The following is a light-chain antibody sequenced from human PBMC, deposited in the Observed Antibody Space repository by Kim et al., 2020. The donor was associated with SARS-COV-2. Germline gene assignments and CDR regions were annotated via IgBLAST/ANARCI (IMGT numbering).Light chain of an antibody. CDR2: GVR. Sequence: GQSIAISCTGTGSDIGGYNYVSWYQQHPGKAPKLMIYGVRSRPSGITDRFSGSKAGNTASLTISGLQAEDEADYYCSSYTSSSTVIFGGGTQLTVL. J-gene: IGLJ2*01. V-gene: IGLV2-14*03. CDR1: GSDIGGYNY. CDR3: SSYTSSSTVI.